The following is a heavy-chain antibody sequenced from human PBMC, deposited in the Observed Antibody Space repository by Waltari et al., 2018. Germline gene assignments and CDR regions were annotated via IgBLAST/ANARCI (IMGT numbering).Heavy chain of an antibody. D-gene: IGHD6-13*01. CDR3: ASQQLVLRGPFDY. Sequence: QLQLQESGPGLVKPSETLSLTCTVSGGSISSSSYYWGWIRQPPGKGLEWIGSIYFSGSTYSHPSIKSRVTISVDTSKNQFSLKLSSVTAADTAVYYCASQQLVLRGPFDYWGRGTLVTVSS. CDR2: IYFSGST. CDR1: GGSISSSSYY. V-gene: IGHV4-39*01. J-gene: IGHJ4*02.